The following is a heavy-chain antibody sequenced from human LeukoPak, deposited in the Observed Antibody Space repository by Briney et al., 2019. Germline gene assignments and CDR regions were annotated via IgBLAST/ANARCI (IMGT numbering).Heavy chain of an antibody. CDR1: GYTFTGYY. D-gene: IGHD2-2*01. V-gene: IGHV1-2*04. CDR3: ARSLIVVVPAARGSSSSYYYGMDV. Sequence: ASVKVSCRASGYTFTGYYMHWVRQAPGQGLEWMGWINPNSGGTNYAQKFQGWVTMTRDTSISTAYMELSRLRSDDTAVYYCARSLIVVVPAARGSSSSYYYGMDVWGQGTTVTVSS. J-gene: IGHJ6*02. CDR2: INPNSGGT.